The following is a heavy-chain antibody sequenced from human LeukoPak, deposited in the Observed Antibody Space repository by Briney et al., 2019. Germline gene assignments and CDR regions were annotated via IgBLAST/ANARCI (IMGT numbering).Heavy chain of an antibody. CDR1: GGSISSYY. V-gene: IGHV4-59*08. Sequence: PSETLSLTCTVSGGSISSYYWSWIRQPPGKGLEWIGCIYYSGSTNYNPSLKSRVTISVDTSKNQFSLKLSSVTAADTAVYYCARHGAAAGYFDYWGQGTLVTVSS. CDR3: ARHGAAAGYFDY. J-gene: IGHJ4*02. D-gene: IGHD6-13*01. CDR2: IYYSGST.